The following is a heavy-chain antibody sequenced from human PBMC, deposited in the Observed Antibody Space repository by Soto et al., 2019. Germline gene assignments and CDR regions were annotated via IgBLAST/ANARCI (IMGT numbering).Heavy chain of an antibody. CDR2: ISSSSSYI. V-gene: IGHV3-21*01. J-gene: IGHJ6*02. Sequence: EVQLVESGGGLVKPGGSMRLSCAASGFTFTSYSMNWVRQAPGKGLEWVSSISSSSSYIYYADSVKGRFTISRDNAKNSLYLQMNSLRAEDTAVYYCARDKGQPPAGYGMDVWGQGTTVTVSS. CDR1: GFTFTSYS. D-gene: IGHD3-10*01. CDR3: ARDKGQPPAGYGMDV.